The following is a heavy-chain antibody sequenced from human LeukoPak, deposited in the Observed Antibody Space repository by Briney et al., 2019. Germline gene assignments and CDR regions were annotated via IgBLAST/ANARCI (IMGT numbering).Heavy chain of an antibody. CDR3: AKGLRITMVQGLDY. D-gene: IGHD3-10*01. Sequence: PGGSLRLSCAASGFTFSSYAMSWVRQAPGKGLEWVSAISGSGGSTYYADSVKGRFTISRDNSKNTLYLQMNSLRAEDTAVYYCAKGLRITMVQGLDYWGQGTLVTASS. CDR2: ISGSGGST. V-gene: IGHV3-23*01. J-gene: IGHJ4*02. CDR1: GFTFSSYA.